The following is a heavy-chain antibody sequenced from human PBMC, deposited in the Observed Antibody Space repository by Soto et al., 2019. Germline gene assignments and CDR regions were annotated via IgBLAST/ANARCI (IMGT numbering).Heavy chain of an antibody. CDR3: ARGRLAPYYYYGMDV. J-gene: IGHJ6*02. CDR1: GFTFSSYW. D-gene: IGHD3-16*01. Sequence: GGSLRLSCAASGFTFSSYWMHWVRQAPGKGLVWVSRINSDGSSTSYADSVKGRFTISRDNAKNTLYLQMNSLRAEDTAVYYCARGRLAPYYYYGMDVWGQGTTVTASS. V-gene: IGHV3-74*01. CDR2: INSDGSST.